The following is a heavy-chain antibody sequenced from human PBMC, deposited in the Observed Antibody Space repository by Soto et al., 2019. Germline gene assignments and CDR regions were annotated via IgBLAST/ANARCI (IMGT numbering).Heavy chain of an antibody. CDR3: ARTFGTIPTDHIDC. CDR1: GFTFSTYA. Sequence: GGSLRLSCAASGFTFSTYAMHWVRQAPGKGLEWVAVISYDGNNKYYADSVKGRFTISRDNSKNTLYLQMNSLRPEDAAVYYCARTFGTIPTDHIDCWGQGTLVTVSS. D-gene: IGHD1-1*01. J-gene: IGHJ4*02. CDR2: ISYDGNNK. V-gene: IGHV3-30-3*01.